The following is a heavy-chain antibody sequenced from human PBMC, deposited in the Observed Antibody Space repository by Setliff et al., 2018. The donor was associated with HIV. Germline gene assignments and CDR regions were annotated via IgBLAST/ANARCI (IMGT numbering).Heavy chain of an antibody. Sequence: SETLSLTCTVSGGSISSSSYYWGWIRQPPGKGLEWIGSVYYSGSTYYNPSLKSRVTISVDTSKNQFSLKLSSVTAADTAVYYCARRQQLWLLYAFDIWGQGTMVTVSS. CDR1: GGSISSSSYY. J-gene: IGHJ3*02. CDR2: VYYSGST. V-gene: IGHV4-39*01. D-gene: IGHD5-18*01. CDR3: ARRQQLWLLYAFDI.